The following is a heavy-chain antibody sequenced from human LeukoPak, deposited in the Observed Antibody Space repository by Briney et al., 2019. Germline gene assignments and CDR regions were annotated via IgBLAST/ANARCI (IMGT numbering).Heavy chain of an antibody. Sequence: SVKVSCKASGVTFSSYSITWVRQAPGQGLEWMGRIIPILGIASYAQKFQGRVTITADKSTSTAYMELSSLRSEDTAVYYCAREKVGDVCDYWGQGTLVTVSS. V-gene: IGHV1-69*04. CDR2: IIPILGIA. CDR3: AREKVGDVCDY. D-gene: IGHD1-26*01. CDR1: GVTFSSYS. J-gene: IGHJ4*02.